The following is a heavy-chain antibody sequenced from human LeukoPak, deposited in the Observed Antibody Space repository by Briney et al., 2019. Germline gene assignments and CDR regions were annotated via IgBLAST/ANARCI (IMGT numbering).Heavy chain of an antibody. V-gene: IGHV4-59*01. J-gene: IGHJ5*01. Sequence: SETLSLTCTVSGDSLNDYYWAWSRQPPGKGLEWIGYIYYSGNTNYNPSLKSRVTISIDTSKNQFSLKVKSVTAADTAVYHCGRGISSSSRYFDSWGQGTLVTVSS. CDR3: GRGISSSSRYFDS. CDR2: IYYSGNT. D-gene: IGHD6-6*01. CDR1: GDSLNDYY.